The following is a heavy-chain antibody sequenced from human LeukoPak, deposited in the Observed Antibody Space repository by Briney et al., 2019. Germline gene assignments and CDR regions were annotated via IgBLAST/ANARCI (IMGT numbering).Heavy chain of an antibody. CDR1: GGSFSGYY. CDR2: INHSGST. V-gene: IGHV4-34*01. Sequence: SETLSLTCAVYGGSFSGYYWTWIRQPPGKGLEWIGEINHSGSTNYNPSLKSRVTISVDTSKNQFSLKLSSVTAEDTAVYYCAKDLNYGSADYWGQGTLVTVSS. D-gene: IGHD3-10*01. J-gene: IGHJ4*02. CDR3: AKDLNYGSADY.